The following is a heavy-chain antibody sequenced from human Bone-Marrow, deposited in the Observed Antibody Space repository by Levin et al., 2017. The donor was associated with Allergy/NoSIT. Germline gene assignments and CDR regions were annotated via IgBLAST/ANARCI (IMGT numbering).Heavy chain of an antibody. D-gene: IGHD4-11*01. CDR3: ARRGYDYSIWFDP. CDR2: IYYSGST. J-gene: IGHJ5*02. V-gene: IGHV4-39*01. Sequence: SQTLSLTCTVSGGSISSSSYYWGWIRQPPGKGLEWIGSIYYSGSTYYNPSLKSRVTISVDTSKNQFSLKLSSVTAADTAVYYCARRGYDYSIWFDPWGQGTLVTVSS. CDR1: GGSISSSSYY.